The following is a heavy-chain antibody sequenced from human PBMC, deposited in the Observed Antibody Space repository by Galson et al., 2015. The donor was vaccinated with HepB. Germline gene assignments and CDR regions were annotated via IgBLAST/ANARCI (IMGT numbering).Heavy chain of an antibody. J-gene: IGHJ4*02. D-gene: IGHD3-9*01. Sequence: SLRLSFAASGFTFSGYSMNWVRQAPGKGLEWVSSISFTNNFINYADSVKGRFTISGDKAKNSLYLQMSSLRAEDTAVYYCARDARPRYGPLPGFHVFDYWGQGTLVTVSS. V-gene: IGHV3-21*01. CDR3: ARDARPRYGPLPGFHVFDY. CDR1: GFTFSGYS. CDR2: ISFTNNFI.